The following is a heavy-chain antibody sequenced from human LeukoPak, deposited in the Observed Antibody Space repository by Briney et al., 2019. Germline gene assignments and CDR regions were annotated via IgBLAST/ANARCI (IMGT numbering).Heavy chain of an antibody. Sequence: SVKVSFKASGGTFSGYAISWVRQAPGQGLEWMGGIVPIFATTHYAQNFQGRVTITTDESTSTAYMELSSLRSEDTAVYYCARGLSNPILFGFWFDPWGQGTLVTVSS. J-gene: IGHJ5*02. CDR2: IVPIFATT. D-gene: IGHD2-21*01. CDR1: GGTFSGYA. CDR3: ARGLSNPILFGFWFDP. V-gene: IGHV1-69*05.